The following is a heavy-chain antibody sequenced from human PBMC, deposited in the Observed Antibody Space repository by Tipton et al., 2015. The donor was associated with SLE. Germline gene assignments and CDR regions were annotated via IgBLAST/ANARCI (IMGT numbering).Heavy chain of an antibody. CDR3: ARGGPYYYGSGSSPAEYFQY. J-gene: IGHJ1*01. D-gene: IGHD3-10*01. CDR2: INHSGST. V-gene: IGHV4-34*01. Sequence: TLSLTCAVYGGSFSGYYWSWIRQPPGKGLEWIGEINHSGSTNYNPSLKSRVTISVDTSKNQFSLKLSSVTAADTAAYYCARGGPYYYGSGSSPAEYFQYWGQGTLVTVSS. CDR1: GGSFSGYY.